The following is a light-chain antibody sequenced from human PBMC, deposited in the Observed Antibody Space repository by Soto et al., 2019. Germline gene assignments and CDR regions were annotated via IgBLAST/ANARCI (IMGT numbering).Light chain of an antibody. CDR2: DAS. CDR1: QSVSSY. V-gene: IGKV3-11*01. J-gene: IGKJ2*01. Sequence: EIVLTQSTATLSLSPGERATLSCRARQSVSSYLAWYQQKPGQAPRLLIYDASNRATGIPARFSGSGSGTDFTLTISRLESEDFAVYYCQQRSNWPYTFGQGTKLEIK. CDR3: QQRSNWPYT.